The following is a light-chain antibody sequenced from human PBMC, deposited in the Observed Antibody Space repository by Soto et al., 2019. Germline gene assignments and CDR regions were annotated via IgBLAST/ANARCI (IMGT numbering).Light chain of an antibody. Sequence: QSGLTQSSAASASLGSSVKLTCTLSSGHSGYIIAWHLQQPGQAPRYLMRVEVSGIYNKGSGVPDRFSGSSSGADRHLVISNLQSEDEADYFCETWDNDNVVFGGVTKVTV. V-gene: IGLV4-60*03. J-gene: IGLJ2*01. CDR3: ETWDNDNVV. CDR1: SGHSGYI. CDR2: VEVSGIY.